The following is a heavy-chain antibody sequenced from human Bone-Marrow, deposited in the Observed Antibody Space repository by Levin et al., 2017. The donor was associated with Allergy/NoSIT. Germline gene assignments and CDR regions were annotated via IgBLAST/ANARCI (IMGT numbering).Heavy chain of an antibody. J-gene: IGHJ3*02. Sequence: GESLKISCAASGFTVSSNHMSWVRQAPGKGLEWVSLIYSGGRGYYADSVRGRFTISRDNSKNTLYLQLNSLRAEDTAVYYCAIYGSGNDYSAFDIWGQGTMATASS. V-gene: IGHV3-53*01. CDR3: AIYGSGNDYSAFDI. CDR1: GFTVSSNH. D-gene: IGHD3-10*01. CDR2: IYSGGRG.